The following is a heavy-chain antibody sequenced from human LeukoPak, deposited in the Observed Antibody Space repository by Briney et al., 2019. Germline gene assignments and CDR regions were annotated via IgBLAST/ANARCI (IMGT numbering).Heavy chain of an antibody. D-gene: IGHD1-1*01. CDR2: INPNSGDT. CDR1: GYSFTGYN. V-gene: IGHV1-2*02. Sequence: AAVKVCCKASGYSFTGYNMYWVRQAPGQGLEWMGWINPNSGDTNYAQKFQGRVTMTRDTSITTAYMELSRLRSDDTAMYYCVRGTSNACHIWGQGTMVTVSS. J-gene: IGHJ3*02. CDR3: VRGTSNACHI.